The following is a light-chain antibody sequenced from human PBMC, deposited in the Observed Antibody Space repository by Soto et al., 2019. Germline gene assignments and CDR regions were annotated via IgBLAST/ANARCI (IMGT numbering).Light chain of an antibody. CDR2: GAS. Sequence: EIVSTKSPATLSLPPGATPPLSCRASQSVRTSLAWYQQKPGQATRLLIYGASTRASGVPARFSGSGAGTEFTLTINALQSDDFAVYDDQQYNNWPPITFGQGTRLDIK. V-gene: IGKV3-15*01. CDR1: QSVRTS. J-gene: IGKJ5*01. CDR3: QQYNNWPPIT.